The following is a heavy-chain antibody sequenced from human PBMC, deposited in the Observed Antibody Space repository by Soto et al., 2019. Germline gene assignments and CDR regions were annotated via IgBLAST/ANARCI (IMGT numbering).Heavy chain of an antibody. J-gene: IGHJ4*02. D-gene: IGHD6-6*01. CDR1: GGTFSSYA. CDR3: ARGSRQLERGYCDY. CDR2: IIPIFGTA. V-gene: IGHV1-69*06. Sequence: GASVKVSCKASGGTFSSYAISWVRQAPGQGLEWMGGIIPIFGTANYAQKFQGRVTITADKSTSTAYMELSSLRSEDTAVYYCARGSRQLERGYCDYCAQGSLVTVSS.